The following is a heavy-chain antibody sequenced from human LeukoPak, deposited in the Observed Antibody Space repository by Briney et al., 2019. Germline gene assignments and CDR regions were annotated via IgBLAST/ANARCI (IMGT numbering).Heavy chain of an antibody. CDR3: AREPDYGDLYFDS. J-gene: IGHJ4*02. Sequence: PGGSLRLSCVASGFTFSNYAMHWVRQAPGKGLEWVVVISYDGTNKFYAGSVKGRFTISRDKSENTMYLQMDSLRAEDTAVYYCAREPDYGDLYFDSWGQGILVTVSS. CDR2: ISYDGTNK. CDR1: GFTFSNYA. V-gene: IGHV3-30*19. D-gene: IGHD4-17*01.